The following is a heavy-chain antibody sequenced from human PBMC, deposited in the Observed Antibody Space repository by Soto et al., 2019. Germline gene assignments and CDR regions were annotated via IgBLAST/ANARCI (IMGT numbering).Heavy chain of an antibody. D-gene: IGHD2-21*02. CDR2: SYPGGSDT. CDR3: ARHGCGGDCYISPYYYYGMDV. CDR1: GDSFTSYW. Sequence: GESLKISCKGSGDSFTSYWSGWVRQMRGKGLEWMGISYPGGSDTRYSPSFQGQVTISADKSISTAYLQWSSLKASDTAMYYCARHGCGGDCYISPYYYYGMDVWGQGTTVTVSS. V-gene: IGHV5-51*01. J-gene: IGHJ6*02.